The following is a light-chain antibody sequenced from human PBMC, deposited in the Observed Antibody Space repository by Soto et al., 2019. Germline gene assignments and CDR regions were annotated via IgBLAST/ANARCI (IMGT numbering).Light chain of an antibody. Sequence: QSVLTQPPSASGTPGQRVTISCSGSTSNIQTNFVNWYQQLPGTAPKVLIYSNNQRPSGVPDRFSGSKSGTSASLAISGLQSEDEGDYHYAAWDDSLSVYVFGTGTKLTVL. J-gene: IGLJ1*01. V-gene: IGLV1-44*01. CDR1: TSNIQTNF. CDR3: AAWDDSLSVYV. CDR2: SNN.